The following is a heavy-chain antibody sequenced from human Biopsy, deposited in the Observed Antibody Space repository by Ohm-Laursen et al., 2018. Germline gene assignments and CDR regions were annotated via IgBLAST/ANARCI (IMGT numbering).Heavy chain of an antibody. D-gene: IGHD1-26*01. V-gene: IGHV4-59*01. CDR2: INYSGST. J-gene: IGHJ4*02. CDR1: GGSIGSFF. Sequence: GTLSLTCTVSGGSIGSFFWSWIRQPPGKGLEWNGYINYSGSTNYNSSLRSRVIISVDRSKNQFSLELSSVTAADTAVYYCARVGAGAPSIDYFGYWGQGALVTVSS. CDR3: ARVGAGAPSIDYFGY.